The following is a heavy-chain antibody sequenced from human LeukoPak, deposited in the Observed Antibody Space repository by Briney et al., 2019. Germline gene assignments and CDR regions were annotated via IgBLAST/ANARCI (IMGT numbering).Heavy chain of an antibody. D-gene: IGHD3-3*01. CDR3: ARAYDFWSGYYISYYFDY. Sequence: SESLSLTCAVSGGSISSSNWWSWVRQPPGKGLEWIGEIYHSGSTNYNPSLKSRVTISVDKSKNQSSLKLSSVTAADTAVYYCARAYDFWSGYYISYYFDYWGQGTLVTVSS. J-gene: IGHJ4*02. V-gene: IGHV4-4*02. CDR2: IYHSGST. CDR1: GGSISSSNW.